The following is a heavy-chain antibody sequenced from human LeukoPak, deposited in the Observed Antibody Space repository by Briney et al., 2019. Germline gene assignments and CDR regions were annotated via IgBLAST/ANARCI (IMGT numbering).Heavy chain of an antibody. CDR1: GFPVRSHY. CDR2: IYTGDNT. Sequence: GGSLRLSCVASGFPVRSHYMNWVRQAPGKGLEWVSVIYTGDNTYYADFVKGRFTISRHNSKNTVYLQMNSLRPEDTAVYYCAREMYGDDWGQGTLVTVSS. J-gene: IGHJ4*02. V-gene: IGHV3-53*04. CDR3: AREMYGDD. D-gene: IGHD2-8*01.